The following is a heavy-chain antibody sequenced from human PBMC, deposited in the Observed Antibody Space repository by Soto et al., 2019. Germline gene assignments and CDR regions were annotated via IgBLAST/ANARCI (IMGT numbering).Heavy chain of an antibody. CDR3: ARLYGRDAFDF. CDR1: GGSISSYY. D-gene: IGHD3-16*02. J-gene: IGHJ3*01. CDR2: IFYSGST. V-gene: IGHV4-59*08. Sequence: QVQLQESGPGLVKPSETLSLTCTVSGGSISSYYWSWIRQPPGKGLEWIGYIFYSGSTNYNPSLKSRVTISVDTSKNQFSLKLSSVTAADTAVYYCARLYGRDAFDFWGQGTMVTVSS.